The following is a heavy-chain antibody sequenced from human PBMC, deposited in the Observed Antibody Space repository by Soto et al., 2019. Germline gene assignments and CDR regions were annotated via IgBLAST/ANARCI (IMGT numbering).Heavy chain of an antibody. Sequence: QVQLVQSGAEVKKPGSSVKVSCKASGGTFSSYAISWVRQAPGQGLDWMGGIIPIFGTANYAQKFQGRVTITADESTSTAYMELSSLRSEDTAVYYCASTPRRVRGVPGWYFDLWGRGTLVTVSS. D-gene: IGHD3-10*01. CDR1: GGTFSSYA. CDR3: ASTPRRVRGVPGWYFDL. V-gene: IGHV1-69*01. J-gene: IGHJ2*01. CDR2: IIPIFGTA.